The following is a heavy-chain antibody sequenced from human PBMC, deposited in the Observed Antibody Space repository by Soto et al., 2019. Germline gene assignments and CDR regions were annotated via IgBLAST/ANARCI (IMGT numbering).Heavy chain of an antibody. CDR1: GGSISSSSYC. D-gene: IGHD3-3*02. V-gene: IGHV4-39*01. Sequence: PSETLSLTCTVSGGSISSSSYCWGWIRQPPGKGLEWIGSIYYSGSTYYTPSLKSRVTISVDTSKNQFSLKLSSVTAADTAVYYCASPKIAFYNWFDPWGQGTLVTVSS. CDR3: ASPKIAFYNWFDP. J-gene: IGHJ5*02. CDR2: IYYSGST.